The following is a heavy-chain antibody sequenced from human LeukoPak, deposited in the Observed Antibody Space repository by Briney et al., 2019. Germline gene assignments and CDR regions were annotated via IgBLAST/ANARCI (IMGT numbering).Heavy chain of an antibody. J-gene: IGHJ4*02. D-gene: IGHD1-1*01. Sequence: GGSLRLSCAASGFTFSNYAMIWVCQAPGKGLEWVSEISDTGDSTYYADSVKGRFTISRDNSKNTLDLQMSSLLSDGPAVYYCAPDTRLNTRQIGSWGRGTLVTVSS. CDR1: GFTFSNYA. CDR2: ISDTGDST. V-gene: IGHV3-23*01. CDR3: APDTRLNTRQIGS.